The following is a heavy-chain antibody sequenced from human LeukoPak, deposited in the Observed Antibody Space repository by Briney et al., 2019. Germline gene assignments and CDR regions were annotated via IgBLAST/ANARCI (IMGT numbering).Heavy chain of an antibody. Sequence: PSETLPLTCAVYGGSFSGYYWSWLRQPPGKGLEWIGYIYYSGSTNYNPSLKSRVTISVDPSKNQFSLKLSSVTAADTAVYYCARGVVPAAMGEPNWFDPWGQGTLVTVSS. CDR1: GGSFSGYY. D-gene: IGHD2-2*01. CDR2: IYYSGST. CDR3: ARGVVPAAMGEPNWFDP. V-gene: IGHV4-59*01. J-gene: IGHJ5*02.